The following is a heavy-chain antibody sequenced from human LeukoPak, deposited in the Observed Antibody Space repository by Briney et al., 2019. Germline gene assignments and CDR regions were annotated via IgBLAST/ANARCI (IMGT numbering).Heavy chain of an antibody. D-gene: IGHD6-6*01. V-gene: IGHV4-38-2*01. CDR1: GYSISSGYY. CDR2: IYHSGST. Sequence: SETLSLTCAVSGYSISSGYYWGWIRQPPGKGLEWIGSIYHSGSTYYNPSLKSRVTISVDTSKNQFSLKLSSVTAADTAVYYCARLRKQLAHFDYWGQGTLVTVSS. J-gene: IGHJ4*02. CDR3: ARLRKQLAHFDY.